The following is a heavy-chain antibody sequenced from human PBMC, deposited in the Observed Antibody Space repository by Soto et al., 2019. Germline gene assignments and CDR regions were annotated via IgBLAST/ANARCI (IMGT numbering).Heavy chain of an antibody. CDR2: TYYRSKWYN. CDR3: ARATRTWFDP. CDR1: GDSVSSNSAT. J-gene: IGHJ5*02. V-gene: IGHV6-1*01. Sequence: SPAVSLTYAISGDSVSSNSATWNWIRQSPSRGLEWLGRTYYRSKWYNEYAVSVKSRITINPDTSKNQFSLQLNSVTPEDTAVYYCARATRTWFDPWGQGTLVTVPS. D-gene: IGHD4-17*01.